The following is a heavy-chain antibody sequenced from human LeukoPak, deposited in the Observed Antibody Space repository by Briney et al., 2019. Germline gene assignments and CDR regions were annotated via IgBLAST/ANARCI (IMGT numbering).Heavy chain of an antibody. CDR3: SPPRGDSSGYYYVY. Sequence: GGSLRLSCTASGLTFSSYVMSWVRQAPGKGLEWVSTISGSGGSTFYADSVRGRFTISRDNSRSTLYLQMNRLRAEDTATYYCSPPRGDSSGYYYVYWGQGTLVTVSS. CDR1: GLTFSSYV. D-gene: IGHD3-22*01. CDR2: ISGSGGST. J-gene: IGHJ4*02. V-gene: IGHV3-23*01.